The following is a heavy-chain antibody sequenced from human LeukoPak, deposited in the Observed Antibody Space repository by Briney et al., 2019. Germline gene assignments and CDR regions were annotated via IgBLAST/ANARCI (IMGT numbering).Heavy chain of an antibody. V-gene: IGHV3-53*01. Sequence: GGSLRLSCAASGFTFSNYVMSWVRQAPGKGLEWVSVIYSGGSTYYADSVKGRFTISRDNSKNTLYLQMNSLRAEDTAVYYCARGYGTFDYWGQGTLVTVSS. CDR3: ARGYGTFDY. CDR1: GFTFSNYV. J-gene: IGHJ4*02. CDR2: IYSGGST. D-gene: IGHD5-18*01.